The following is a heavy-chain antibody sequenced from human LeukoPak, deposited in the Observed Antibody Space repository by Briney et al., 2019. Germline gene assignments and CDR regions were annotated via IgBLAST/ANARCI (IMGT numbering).Heavy chain of an antibody. V-gene: IGHV4-39*01. D-gene: IGHD5-24*01. Sequence: SETLSLTCTVSGGSISSSAYHWGWIRQPPGKGLEWIGSIHNSGSTYYNPSLKSRVTIPVRTSKNQFSLKLSSVTAADTAVYYCARGDGYNFDYWGQGTLVTVSS. J-gene: IGHJ4*02. CDR2: IHNSGST. CDR1: GGSISSSAYH. CDR3: ARGDGYNFDY.